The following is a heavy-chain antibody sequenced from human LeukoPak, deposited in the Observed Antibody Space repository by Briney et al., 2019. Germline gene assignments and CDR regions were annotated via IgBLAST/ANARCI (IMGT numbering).Heavy chain of an antibody. D-gene: IGHD7-27*01. Sequence: PSETLSHTCSVSSSSNYSGRYYRRWIRQPPGKGLEWIGTIHYSGTPTFYNPSLESRVSLFSDTSRNQFSLRLRSVTAADTAVYDGGAAGDDAGAGYWGQGTLVTVSS. J-gene: IGHJ4*02. CDR3: GAAGDDAGAGY. CDR2: IHYSGTPT. V-gene: IGHV4-39*01. CDR1: SSSNYSGRYY.